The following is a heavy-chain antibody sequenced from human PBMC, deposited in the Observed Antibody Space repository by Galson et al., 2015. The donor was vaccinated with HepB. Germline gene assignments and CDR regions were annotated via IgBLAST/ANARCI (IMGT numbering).Heavy chain of an antibody. CDR2: MRQDGSGE. Sequence: SLRLSCADSGFPFRRYWLTWVRQAPGKGLEWVATMRQDGSGEFYVESVKGRFTICRDNSKNSLHLQMNSLRVEDTAVYYCSRDDDFWGPAALVTASS. CDR3: SRDDDF. J-gene: IGHJ4*02. V-gene: IGHV3-7*01. CDR1: GFPFRRYW.